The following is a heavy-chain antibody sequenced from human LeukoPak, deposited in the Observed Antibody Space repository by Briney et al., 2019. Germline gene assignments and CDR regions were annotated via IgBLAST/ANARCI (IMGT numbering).Heavy chain of an antibody. Sequence: ASVKVSCKASGGTFSIYAISWVRQAPGQGLEWMGGIIPIFGTTSYAQKFQGRVTITTDKSTSTAYMELSSLRSEDTAVYYCYYMDVWGKGTTVTVSS. V-gene: IGHV1-69*05. CDR2: IIPIFGTT. CDR1: GGTFSIYA. J-gene: IGHJ6*03. CDR3: YYMDV.